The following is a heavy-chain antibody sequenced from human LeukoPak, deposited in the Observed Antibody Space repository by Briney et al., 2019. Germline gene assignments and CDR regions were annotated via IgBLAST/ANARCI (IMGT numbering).Heavy chain of an antibody. J-gene: IGHJ6*03. CDR3: AELGITMIGGV. D-gene: IGHD3-10*02. V-gene: IGHV3-7*01. Sequence: PGGSLRLSCAASGFTFSTYRMSWVRQAPGKGLEWVANIKQDGSEKHYVDSVKGRFTISRDNAKNSLYLQMNSLRAEDTAVYYCAELGITMIGGVWGKGTTVTIS. CDR2: IKQDGSEK. CDR1: GFTFSTYR.